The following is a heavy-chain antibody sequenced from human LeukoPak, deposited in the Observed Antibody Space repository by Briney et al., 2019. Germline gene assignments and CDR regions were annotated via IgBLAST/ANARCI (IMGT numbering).Heavy chain of an antibody. J-gene: IGHJ4*02. V-gene: IGHV3-23*01. Sequence: GGSLRLSCAASGFTFSSYAMSWVRQAPGKGLEWVSGISGSGGSTYYADSVKGRFTISRDNSKNTLYLQMNSLRAEDTAVYYCAKDGSTYYDFWSGYYIDYWGQGTLVTVSS. D-gene: IGHD3-3*01. CDR3: AKDGSTYYDFWSGYYIDY. CDR2: ISGSGGST. CDR1: GFTFSSYA.